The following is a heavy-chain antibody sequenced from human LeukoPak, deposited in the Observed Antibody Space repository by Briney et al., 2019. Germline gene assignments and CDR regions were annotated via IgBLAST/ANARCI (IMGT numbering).Heavy chain of an antibody. Sequence: GASVKVSCKASGHTFTGYYIHWVRQVPGQGLEWMGWINPSSGGTNDAQQFQGRVSMTWDTSITTAYMELRRLRSDDTAVYYCASSDSGSYCLGFWGQGTLVTVSA. V-gene: IGHV1-2*02. CDR3: ASSDSGSYCLGF. CDR2: INPSSGGT. D-gene: IGHD1-26*01. J-gene: IGHJ4*02. CDR1: GHTFTGYY.